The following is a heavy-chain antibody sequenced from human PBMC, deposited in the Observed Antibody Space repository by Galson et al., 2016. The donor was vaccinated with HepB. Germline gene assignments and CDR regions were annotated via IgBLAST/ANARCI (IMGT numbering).Heavy chain of an antibody. D-gene: IGHD1-20*01. CDR3: AKGLDKDYNWKAAWFHP. Sequence: SLRLSCAASGFTFDHYAMHWVRQRPGKGLEWVSSISWNRGSTGYADSVKGRFTISRDNAKNSLYLQTNSLRAEDTAFYYCAKGLDKDYNWKAAWFHPWGQGTLVTVSS. CDR2: ISWNRGST. J-gene: IGHJ5*02. V-gene: IGHV3-9*01. CDR1: GFTFDHYA.